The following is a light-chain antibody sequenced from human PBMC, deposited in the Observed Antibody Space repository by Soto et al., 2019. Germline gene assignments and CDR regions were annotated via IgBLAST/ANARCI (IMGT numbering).Light chain of an antibody. CDR3: QQYNKWPSWT. CDR2: GAS. J-gene: IGKJ1*01. Sequence: EIVMTQSPATLSVSPGERATLSCRASQSISIHLAWYQQKPGQAPRLLIYGASTRDTGTPARFSGSGSGTEFTLTISSLQSEDFAVYYCQQYNKWPSWTFGQGTKVEIK. CDR1: QSISIH. V-gene: IGKV3-15*01.